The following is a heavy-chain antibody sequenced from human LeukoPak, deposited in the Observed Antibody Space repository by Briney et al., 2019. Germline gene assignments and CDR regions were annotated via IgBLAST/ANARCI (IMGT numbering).Heavy chain of an antibody. V-gene: IGHV1-24*01. Sequence: GASVKVSCKVSGYTLTELSMHWVRQAPGKGLEWMGGFDPEDGETIYAQKFQGRVTMTEDTSTDTAYMELSSLRSEDMAVYYCATDNGYRYYFDYWGQGTLVTVSS. CDR3: ATDNGYRYYFDY. CDR1: GYTLTELS. CDR2: FDPEDGET. D-gene: IGHD5-18*01. J-gene: IGHJ4*02.